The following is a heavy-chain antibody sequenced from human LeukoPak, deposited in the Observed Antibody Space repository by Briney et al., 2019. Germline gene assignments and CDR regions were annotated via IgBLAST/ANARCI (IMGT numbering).Heavy chain of an antibody. CDR3: GIAAAGDYYYYMDV. CDR2: MNPKSGNT. D-gene: IGHD6-13*01. Sequence: GASATVSCKASGCTFTNYDINWVRQATGQGLEWMGWMNPKSGNTGYAQKFQGRVTITADKSTSTAYMELSSLRSEDTAVYYCGIAAAGDYYYYMDVWGKGTTVTVSS. V-gene: IGHV1-8*01. J-gene: IGHJ6*03. CDR1: GCTFTNYD.